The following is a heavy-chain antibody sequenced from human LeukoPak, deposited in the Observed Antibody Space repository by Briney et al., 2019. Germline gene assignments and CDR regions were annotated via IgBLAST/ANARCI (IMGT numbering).Heavy chain of an antibody. Sequence: ASVKVSCKASGYTFTGYYMHWVRQAPGQGLEWMGWINPNSGGTNYAQKFQGRVTMTRDTSISTAYMELSRLRSEDTAVYYCARGPFQNYDFWSGYYENYYYYMDVWGKGTTVTVSS. CDR1: GYTFTGYY. V-gene: IGHV1-2*02. CDR3: ARGPFQNYDFWSGYYENYYYYMDV. D-gene: IGHD3-3*01. CDR2: INPNSGGT. J-gene: IGHJ6*03.